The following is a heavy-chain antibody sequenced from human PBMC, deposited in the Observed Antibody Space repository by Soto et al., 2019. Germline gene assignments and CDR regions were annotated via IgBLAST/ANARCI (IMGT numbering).Heavy chain of an antibody. CDR2: NNNRGDT. CDR3: ARGGSGWKALNWFDP. J-gene: IGHJ5*02. Sequence: QVQLQESGPGLVIPSQTLTLTCAVSGASIDNNGYSWTWIRQHPGKGLEWIGTNNNRGDTYYNTSLKSRLTISLDTSQNHCSLRLKAVTAADTATYYCARGGSGWKALNWFDPWGQGIMVTVSS. D-gene: IGHD6-19*01. CDR1: GASIDNNGYS. V-gene: IGHV4-31*11.